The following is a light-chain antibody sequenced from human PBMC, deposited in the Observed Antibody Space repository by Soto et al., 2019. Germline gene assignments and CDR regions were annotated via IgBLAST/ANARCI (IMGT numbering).Light chain of an antibody. CDR1: SSDVGGYNY. Sequence: QSALTQPASVSGSPGQSITISCTGTSSDVGGYNYVSWYQQHPGKAPKLMVYEVSNRPSGVSNRFSGSKSGNTASLTISGLQAEDEADYYCTSYTSSSTSWVFRPATQVTLL. CDR3: TSYTSSSTSWV. V-gene: IGLV2-14*01. CDR2: EVS. J-gene: IGLJ1*01.